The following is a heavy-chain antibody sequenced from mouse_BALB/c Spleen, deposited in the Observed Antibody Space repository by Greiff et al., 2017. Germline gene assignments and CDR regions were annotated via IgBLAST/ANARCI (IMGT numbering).Heavy chain of an antibody. Sequence: VKLQESGPGLVAPSQSLSITCTVSGFSLTGYGVNWVRQPPGKGLEWLGMIWGDGSTDYNSALKSRLSISKDNSKSQVFLKMNSLQTDDTARYYCARDRRDYDVRYYAMDYWGQGTSVTVSS. J-gene: IGHJ4*01. CDR2: IWGDGST. D-gene: IGHD2-4*01. V-gene: IGHV2-6-7*01. CDR3: ARDRRDYDVRYYAMDY. CDR1: GFSLTGYG.